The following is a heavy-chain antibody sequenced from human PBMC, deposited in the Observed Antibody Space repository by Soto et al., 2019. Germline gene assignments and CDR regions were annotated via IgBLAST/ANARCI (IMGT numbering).Heavy chain of an antibody. V-gene: IGHV4-59*01. CDR1: GGSISSYY. CDR2: SYDSGST. Sequence: QVQLQESGPGLVKPSETLSLTCTVSGGSISSYYWSWIRQPPGKGLEWIAYSYDSGSTSYRPSLQSRVTMSVDTSKNQFSLTLSSVTAADTAVYYCAGGGNTALAYYFYGMDIWGQGTTVTVCS. CDR3: AGGGNTALAYYFYGMDI. J-gene: IGHJ6*02. D-gene: IGHD5-18*01.